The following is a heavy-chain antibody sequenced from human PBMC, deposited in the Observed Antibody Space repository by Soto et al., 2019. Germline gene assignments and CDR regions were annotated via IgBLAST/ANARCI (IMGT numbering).Heavy chain of an antibody. Sequence: PGGSLRLSCAASGFTFSSYSMNWVRQAPGKGLEWVSYISSSSSTIYYADSVKGRFTISRDNAKNSLYLQMNSLRAEDTAVYYCARFRAARPWDYWGQGTLVTVSS. D-gene: IGHD6-6*01. CDR2: ISSSSSTI. V-gene: IGHV3-48*01. J-gene: IGHJ4*02. CDR1: GFTFSSYS. CDR3: ARFRAARPWDY.